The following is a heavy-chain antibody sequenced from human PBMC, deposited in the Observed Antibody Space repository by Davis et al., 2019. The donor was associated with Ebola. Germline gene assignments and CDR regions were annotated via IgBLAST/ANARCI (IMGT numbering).Heavy chain of an antibody. D-gene: IGHD2/OR15-2a*01. Sequence: RRSLRLSCQPSGFTFRNYVMSWVRQAPGKGLEWVSTFGTGGDTSYADSVKGRFAISRDNSRGTLYLQMNSLRVEDSAIHYCVKDSSNIWFDIWGQGTLVTVSS. J-gene: IGHJ3*02. V-gene: IGHV3-23*01. CDR2: FGTGGDT. CDR3: VKDSSNIWFDI. CDR1: GFTFRNYV.